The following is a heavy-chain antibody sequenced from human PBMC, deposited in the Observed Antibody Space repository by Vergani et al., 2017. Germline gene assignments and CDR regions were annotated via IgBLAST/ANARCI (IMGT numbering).Heavy chain of an antibody. Sequence: QVQLVQSGAEVKKPGSSVKVSCKASGGTFSSYAISWVRQAPGQGLEWMGWIIPIFGTANYAQKFQGRVTITADASTSTAYMELSSLRSEDTAVYYCASFKFRAADNWFDPWGQGTLVTVSS. J-gene: IGHJ5*02. D-gene: IGHD6-13*01. V-gene: IGHV1-69*01. CDR3: ASFKFRAADNWFDP. CDR2: IIPIFGTA. CDR1: GGTFSSYA.